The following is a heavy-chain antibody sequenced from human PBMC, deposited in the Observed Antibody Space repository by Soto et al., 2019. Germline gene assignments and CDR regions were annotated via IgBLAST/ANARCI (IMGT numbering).Heavy chain of an antibody. J-gene: IGHJ6*02. D-gene: IGHD1-26*01. V-gene: IGHV4-31*03. Sequence: TSETLSLTCTVSGGSSSSGGYYWSWILQHPGKGLEWIGYIYYSGSTYYNPSLKSRVTISVDTSKNQFSLKLSSVTAADTAVYYCARDEGDGYNYYGMDVWGQGTTVTVSS. CDR3: ARDEGDGYNYYGMDV. CDR2: IYYSGST. CDR1: GGSSSSGGYY.